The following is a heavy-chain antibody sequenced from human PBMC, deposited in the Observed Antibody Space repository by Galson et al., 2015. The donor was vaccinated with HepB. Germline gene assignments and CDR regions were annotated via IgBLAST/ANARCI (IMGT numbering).Heavy chain of an antibody. Sequence: SETLSLTCAVYGGSFSGYYWSWIRQPPGKGLEWIGEIDYSGSTNYNPSLKNRVTISVDTSKNQFSLKLNSVTAADTALYYCARAILPTLTAGRYVGYWGQGTLVTVSS. V-gene: IGHV4-34*01. CDR2: IDYSGST. J-gene: IGHJ4*02. D-gene: IGHD4-17*01. CDR1: GGSFSGYY. CDR3: ARAILPTLTAGRYVGY.